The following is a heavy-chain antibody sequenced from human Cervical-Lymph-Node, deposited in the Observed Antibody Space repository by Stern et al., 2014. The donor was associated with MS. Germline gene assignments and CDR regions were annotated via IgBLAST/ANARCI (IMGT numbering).Heavy chain of an antibody. J-gene: IGHJ4*02. D-gene: IGHD6-13*01. Sequence: VQLVESGGGVVQPGRSLRLSCAASGFTFSTYGMHWVRQAPGKGLEWVAVIWYDGNSNYYADSVKGRFTISRDNSKNTLYLQMNSLRAEDTAVYYCARDACGISCPHWLGTFDYWGQGTLVTVSS. V-gene: IGHV3-33*01. CDR3: ARDACGISCPHWLGTFDY. CDR1: GFTFSTYG. CDR2: IWYDGNSN.